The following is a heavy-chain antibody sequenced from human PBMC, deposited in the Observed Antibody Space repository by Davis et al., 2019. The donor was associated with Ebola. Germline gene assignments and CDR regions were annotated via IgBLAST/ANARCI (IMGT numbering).Heavy chain of an antibody. Sequence: ASVKVSCKASGGTFSSYAISWVRQAPGQGLEWMGINNPSGGSTSYAQKLQGRVTMTTDTSTSTAYMELRSLRSDDTAVYYCARDSGYDLRLYYYYGMDVWGQGTTVTVSS. D-gene: IGHD5-12*01. CDR2: NNPSGGST. CDR1: GGTFSSYA. CDR3: ARDSGYDLRLYYYYGMDV. J-gene: IGHJ6*02. V-gene: IGHV1-18*01.